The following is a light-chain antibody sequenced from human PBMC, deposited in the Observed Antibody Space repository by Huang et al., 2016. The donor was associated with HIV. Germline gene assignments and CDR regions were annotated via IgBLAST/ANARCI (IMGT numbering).Light chain of an antibody. J-gene: IGKJ1*01. Sequence: DIVMTQSPLSLPVTPGEQASISCRSSQSLLHSNGYNYLDWYLQKPGQSPQPLIYLGSNRASGVPDRFSGSRSGTDFKLKISRVEAEDIGVYYCMQALQTPRTFGQGTEVEIK. CDR3: MQALQTPRT. CDR2: LGS. CDR1: QSLLHSNGYNY. V-gene: IGKV2-28*01.